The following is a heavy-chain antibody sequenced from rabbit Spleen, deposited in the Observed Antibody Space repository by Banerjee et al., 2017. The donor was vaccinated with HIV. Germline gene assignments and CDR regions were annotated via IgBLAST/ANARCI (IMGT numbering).Heavy chain of an antibody. CDR2: INVYTGKP. D-gene: IGHD2-1*01. CDR1: GFSFSDRDV. Sequence: QSLEESGGGLVQPEGSLTLTCTASGFSFSDRDVMCWVRQAPGKGLQWIACINVYTGKPVYATWAKGRFTISRTSSTTVTLQMTSLTAADTATYFCARGSAAMTMVITGFYFNLWGQGTLVTVS. CDR3: ARGSAAMTMVITGFYFNL. V-gene: IGHV1S40*01. J-gene: IGHJ4*01.